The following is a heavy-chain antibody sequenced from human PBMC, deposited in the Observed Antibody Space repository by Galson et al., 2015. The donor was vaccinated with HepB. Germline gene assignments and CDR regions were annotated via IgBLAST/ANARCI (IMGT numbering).Heavy chain of an antibody. J-gene: IGHJ4*02. Sequence: SVKVSCKASGYTFTSYAMHWVRQAPGQRLEWMGWINAGNGNTKYSQKFQGRVTITRDTSASTAYMELSSLRSEDTAVYYCARGAVPAAPSLYYWGQGTLVTVSS. CDR2: INAGNGNT. V-gene: IGHV1-3*01. CDR1: GYTFTSYA. D-gene: IGHD2-2*01. CDR3: ARGAVPAAPSLYY.